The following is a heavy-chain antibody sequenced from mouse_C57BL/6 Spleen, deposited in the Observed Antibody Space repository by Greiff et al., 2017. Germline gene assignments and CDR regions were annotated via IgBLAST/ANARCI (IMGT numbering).Heavy chain of an antibody. CDR1: GYTFTSYW. Sequence: QVQLQQPGAELVKPGASVKLSCKASGYTFTSYWMHWVKQRPGQGLEWIGMIHPNSGSTNYNEKFKSKATLTVDKSSSTAYMQLSSLTSEDSAVYYCARSGVITTGNYAMDDWGQGTSVTVSS. V-gene: IGHV1-64*01. CDR3: ARSGVITTGNYAMDD. CDR2: IHPNSGST. D-gene: IGHD1-1*01. J-gene: IGHJ4*01.